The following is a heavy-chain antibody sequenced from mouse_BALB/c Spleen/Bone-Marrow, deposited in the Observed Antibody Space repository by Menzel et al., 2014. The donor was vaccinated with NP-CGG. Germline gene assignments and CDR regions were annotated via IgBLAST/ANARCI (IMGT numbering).Heavy chain of an antibody. V-gene: IGHV14-3*02. CDR2: IDPANGNT. CDR3: ARKGHRYDGESAMDY. Sequence: EVQLQQSGAELVKPGASVKLSCTASGFNIKDTYMHWVKQRPEQGLEWIGRIDPANGNTKYDPKFQGKATITADTSSNTAYLQLSSLTSEDTAVYYCARKGHRYDGESAMDYWGQGTSGTVSS. J-gene: IGHJ4*01. D-gene: IGHD2-14*01. CDR1: GFNIKDTY.